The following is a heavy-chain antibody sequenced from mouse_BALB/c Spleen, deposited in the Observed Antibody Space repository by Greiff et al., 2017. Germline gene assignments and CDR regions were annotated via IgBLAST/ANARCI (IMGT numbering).Heavy chain of an antibody. D-gene: IGHD2-4*01. CDR1: GFTFSSYT. J-gene: IGHJ3*01. CDR3: ARQEGLYYDYAWFAY. CDR2: ISNGGGST. V-gene: IGHV5-12-2*01. Sequence: EVQLVESGGGLVQPGGSLKLSCAASGFTFSSYTMSWVRQTPEKRLEWVAYISNGGGSTYYPDTVKGRFTISRDNAKNTLYLQMSSLKSEDTAMYYCARQEGLYYDYAWFAYWGQGTLVTVSA.